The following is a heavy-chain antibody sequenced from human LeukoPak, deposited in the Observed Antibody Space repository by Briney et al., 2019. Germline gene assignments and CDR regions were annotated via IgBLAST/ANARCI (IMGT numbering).Heavy chain of an antibody. CDR2: INHSGST. V-gene: IGHV4-34*01. Sequence: PSETLSLTCAVSGGSFSGYYWSWIRHPPGKGLEWTGEINHSGSTNYNPSLKSRVTLSLDTCKNQFSLKLSSVTAADTAVYYCARGGPYRGSLTKPIDYWGQGTLVTVSS. CDR1: GGSFSGYY. CDR3: ARGGPYRGSLTKPIDY. J-gene: IGHJ4*02. D-gene: IGHD1-26*01.